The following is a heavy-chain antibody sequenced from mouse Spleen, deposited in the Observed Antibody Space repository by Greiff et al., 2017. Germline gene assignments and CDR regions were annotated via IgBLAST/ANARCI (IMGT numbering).Heavy chain of an antibody. CDR2: ISSGSSTI. J-gene: IGHJ2*01. Sequence: DVMLVESGGGLVKPGGSLKLSCAASGFTFSDYGMHWVRQAPEKGLEWVAYISSGSSTIYYADTVQGRFTISRDNAKNTLFLQMTSLRSEDTAMYYCARTGPYYFDYWGQGTTLTVSS. D-gene: IGHD4-1*01. CDR3: ARTGPYYFDY. V-gene: IGHV5-17*01. CDR1: GFTFSDYG.